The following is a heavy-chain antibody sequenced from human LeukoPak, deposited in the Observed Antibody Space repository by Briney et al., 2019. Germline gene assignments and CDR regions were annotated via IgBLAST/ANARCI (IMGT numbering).Heavy chain of an antibody. CDR2: INHSGST. V-gene: IGHV4-34*01. CDR3: ARYPPYAFDI. Sequence: SETLSLTCAVYGGSFSGYYWSWIRQPPGKGLEWIGEINHSGSTNYNPSLKSRVTISVDTSKNQFSLKLSSVTAADTAVYYCARYPPYAFDIWGQGTMVTVSS. CDR1: GGSFSGYY. J-gene: IGHJ3*02.